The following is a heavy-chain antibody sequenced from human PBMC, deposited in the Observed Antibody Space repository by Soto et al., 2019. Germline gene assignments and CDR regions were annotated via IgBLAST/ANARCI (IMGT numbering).Heavy chain of an antibody. CDR1: GYTFTSYG. Sequence: GASVKVSCKASGYTFTSYGISWVRQAPGQGLEWMGWISAYNGNTNYAQKLQGRVTMTTDTSTSTAHMELRSLRSDDTAVYYCARFYYGSGSYYNPAFDIWGQGTMVTVSS. J-gene: IGHJ3*02. CDR2: ISAYNGNT. D-gene: IGHD3-10*01. CDR3: ARFYYGSGSYYNPAFDI. V-gene: IGHV1-18*01.